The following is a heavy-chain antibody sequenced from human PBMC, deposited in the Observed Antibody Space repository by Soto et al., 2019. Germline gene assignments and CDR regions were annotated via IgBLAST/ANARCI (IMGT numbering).Heavy chain of an antibody. Sequence: QVPLVESGGGVVQPGRSLRLSCAASGFTFSSYAMHWVHQAPGKGLEWVAVISYDGSNKYYADSVKGRFTISRDNSKNTLYLQMNSLRAEDTAVYYCARDEVATINDAFDIWGQGTMVTVSS. CDR1: GFTFSSYA. V-gene: IGHV3-30-3*01. D-gene: IGHD5-12*01. CDR2: ISYDGSNK. J-gene: IGHJ3*02. CDR3: ARDEVATINDAFDI.